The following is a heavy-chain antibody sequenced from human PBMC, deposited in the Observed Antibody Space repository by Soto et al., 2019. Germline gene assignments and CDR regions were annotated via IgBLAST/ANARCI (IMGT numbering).Heavy chain of an antibody. CDR1: GGSISSGGYY. D-gene: IGHD3-10*01. CDR3: ARSPRIYGVGVSAFDI. J-gene: IGHJ3*02. CDR2: IYYSGST. V-gene: IGHV4-31*03. Sequence: QVQLQESGPGLVKPSQTLSLTCTVSGGSISSGGYYWSWIRQHPGKGLEWIGYIYYSGSTYYNPSLKSRVTISVDTSKNQFSLKLSSVTAADTAVYYCARSPRIYGVGVSAFDIWGQGTMVTVSS.